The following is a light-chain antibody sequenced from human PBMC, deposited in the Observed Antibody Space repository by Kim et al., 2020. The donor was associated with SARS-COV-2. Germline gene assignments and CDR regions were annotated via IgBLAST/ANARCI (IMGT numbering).Light chain of an antibody. CDR1: QSVSTK. CDR2: DAS. CDR3: QQYNRWFALS. J-gene: IGKJ4*01. Sequence: SPGERATLSCRPSQSVSTKLAWYQQNPGQAPRLLIYDASIRATGTPARFSGSGSGTEFTLTISSLQSEDFAVYHCQQYNRWFALSFGGGTKVDIK. V-gene: IGKV3-15*01.